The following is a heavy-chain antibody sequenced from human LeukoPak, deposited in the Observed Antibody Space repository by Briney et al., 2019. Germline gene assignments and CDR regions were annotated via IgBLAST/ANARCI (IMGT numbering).Heavy chain of an antibody. D-gene: IGHD2-21*02. CDR3: ARDTAARRFDY. J-gene: IGHJ4*02. V-gene: IGHV3-64*01. CDR2: ISSNGVNT. CDR1: GFTFSNXX. Sequence: LSXXASGFTFSNXXMHXVRQAPXXXXXXVSAISSNGVNTYYANSVKGRFTISRDNAKNTVSLQMGSLRPEDLAVYYCARDTAARRFDYWGQGTLVTVSS.